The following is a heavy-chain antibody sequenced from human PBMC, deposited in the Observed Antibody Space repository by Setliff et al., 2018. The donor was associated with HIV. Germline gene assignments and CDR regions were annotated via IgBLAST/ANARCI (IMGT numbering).Heavy chain of an antibody. D-gene: IGHD4-4*01. Sequence: GASVKVSCKASGYTFTSYAMHWVRQAPGQRLEWMGWINAGNGNTKYSQKFQGRVTITRDTSASTAYMELRSLRSDDTAVYYCAREGYSVDAFDIWGQGTMVTVSS. J-gene: IGHJ3*02. CDR1: GYTFTSYA. CDR3: AREGYSVDAFDI. CDR2: INAGNGNT. V-gene: IGHV1-3*01.